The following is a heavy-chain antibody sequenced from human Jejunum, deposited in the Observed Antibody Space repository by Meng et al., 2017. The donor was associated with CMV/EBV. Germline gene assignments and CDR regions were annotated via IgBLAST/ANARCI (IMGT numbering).Heavy chain of an antibody. J-gene: IGHJ4*02. CDR2: IYRTGGST. Sequence: GFTFRSYAMSWVRQAPGKGLGWVSVIYRTGGSTYYSDSVKGRFTISRDNSENTLYLQMNSLRAEDTAIYYCAKDTRVGAWGAFDYWGQGTLVTVSS. CDR1: GFTFRSYA. CDR3: AKDTRVGAWGAFDY. D-gene: IGHD1-26*01. V-gene: IGHV3-23*03.